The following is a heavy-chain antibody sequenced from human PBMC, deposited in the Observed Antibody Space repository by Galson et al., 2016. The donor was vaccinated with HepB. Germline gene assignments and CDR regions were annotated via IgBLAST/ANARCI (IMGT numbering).Heavy chain of an antibody. CDR3: ARMRTGTSKTVKTSPNDYLDS. CDR2: INGANGNT. CDR1: GYTFTYYV. V-gene: IGHV1-3*01. D-gene: IGHD4-17*01. J-gene: IGHJ4*02. Sequence: SVKVSCKASGYTFTYYVIHWVRQAPGQRLEWMGWINGANGNTKYSQKFQGRVTLSRVTSASTSFMELRSLRSEDTAVYYDARMRTGTSKTVKTSPNDYLDSCGQGTLVPVSS.